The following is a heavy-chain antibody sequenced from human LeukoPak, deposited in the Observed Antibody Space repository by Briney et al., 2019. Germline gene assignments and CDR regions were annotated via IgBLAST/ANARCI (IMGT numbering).Heavy chain of an antibody. CDR2: IKQDGSER. J-gene: IGHJ4*02. CDR1: GFTFSDYY. V-gene: IGHV3-7*01. CDR3: ATDGGPFDH. D-gene: IGHD3-3*01. Sequence: QPGGSLRLSCAASGFTFSDYYMSWIRQAPGKGLEWVANIKQDGSERYYVGSVKGRFTISRDNAKNSQYLQMNSLRVEDTAVYYCATDGGPFDHWGQGTLVTVSS.